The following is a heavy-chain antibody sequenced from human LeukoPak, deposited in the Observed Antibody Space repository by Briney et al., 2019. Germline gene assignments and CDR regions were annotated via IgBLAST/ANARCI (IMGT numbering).Heavy chain of an antibody. Sequence: SVKVSCKASGGTFSSYAISWVRQAPGQGLEWMGGIIPIFGTANYAQKFQGRVTITADESTSTAYMELSSLRSEDTAVYYYVGSSGYQTLSFDYWGQGTLVTVSS. CDR1: GGTFSSYA. V-gene: IGHV1-69*13. CDR2: IIPIFGTA. CDR3: VGSSGYQTLSFDY. D-gene: IGHD3-22*01. J-gene: IGHJ4*02.